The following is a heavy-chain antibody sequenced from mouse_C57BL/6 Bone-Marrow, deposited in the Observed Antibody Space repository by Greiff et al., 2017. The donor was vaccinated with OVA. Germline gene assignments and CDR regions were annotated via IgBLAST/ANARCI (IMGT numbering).Heavy chain of an antibody. Sequence: QVQLQQPGAELVKPGASVKMSCKASGYTFTSYWITWVKQRPGQGLEWIGDIYPGSGSTNYNEKFKSKATLTVDTSSSPASMQLSSLTSEDSAVYYCAVFYYSNYFYAMDYRGQENSVTVSS. CDR3: AVFYYSNYFYAMDY. CDR1: GYTFTSYW. V-gene: IGHV1-55*01. CDR2: IYPGSGST. J-gene: IGHJ4*01. D-gene: IGHD2-5*01.